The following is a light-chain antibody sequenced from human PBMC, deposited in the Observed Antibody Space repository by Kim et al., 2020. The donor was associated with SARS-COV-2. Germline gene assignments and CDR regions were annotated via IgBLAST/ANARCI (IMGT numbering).Light chain of an antibody. CDR2: EVS. V-gene: IGLV2-8*01. CDR1: SSAVGGYTD. CDR3: SSYAGTDVV. J-gene: IGLJ2*01. Sequence: PGPSATISCPGTSSAVGGYTDVSWYQQHPGKAPKLMIYEVSKRPSGVPDRFSGSKSGNTASLTVSGLQAEDEADYYCSSYAGTDVVFGGGTQLTVL.